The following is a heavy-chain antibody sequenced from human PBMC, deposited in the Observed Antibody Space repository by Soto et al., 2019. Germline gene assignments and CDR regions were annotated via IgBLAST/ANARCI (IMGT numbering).Heavy chain of an antibody. D-gene: IGHD2-21*02. CDR3: AGAWGVYCGGDCALDY. J-gene: IGHJ4*02. CDR1: GFTFSSYG. CDR2: IWYDGSNK. V-gene: IGHV3-33*01. Sequence: QVQLVESGGGVVQPGRSLRLSCAASGFTFSSYGMHWVRQAPGKGLEWVAVIWYDGSNKYYADSVKGRFTISRDNSKKSLYLQINSLRAEGAAVYYCAGAWGVYCGGDCALDYWGQGTLVTVSS.